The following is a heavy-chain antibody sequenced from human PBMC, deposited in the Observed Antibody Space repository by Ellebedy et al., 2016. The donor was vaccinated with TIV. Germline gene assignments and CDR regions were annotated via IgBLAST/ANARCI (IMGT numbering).Heavy chain of an antibody. V-gene: IGHV1-3*01. CDR3: ARGSLTMILPPGVS. Sequence: AASVKVSCKASGYTFTTYAIHWVRQAPGQRLEGLGWLNAANVITRYSQKFEGRAPITRDTSATQAYMELSSLRSWDTAVYFGARGSLTMILPPGVSWGQGTLVTVSS. CDR2: LNAANVIT. J-gene: IGHJ5*02. D-gene: IGHD3-22*01. CDR1: GYTFTTYA.